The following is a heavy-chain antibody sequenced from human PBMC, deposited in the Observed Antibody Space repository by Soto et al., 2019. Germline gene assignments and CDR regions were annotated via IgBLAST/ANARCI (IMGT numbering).Heavy chain of an antibody. D-gene: IGHD3-10*01. CDR2: IHHRGTT. CDR3: AKNGGFDQDY. Sequence: QVQLQESGPRLVKPSETLSLTCAVSGDSISRDNWLSWVRPPLGKGLECIGEIHHRGTTHYSPSLKSRVTISVDTSKNQFSLRLSSVTAADTAIYYCAKNGGFDQDYWGQGTLVTVSS. CDR1: GDSISRDNW. J-gene: IGHJ4*02. V-gene: IGHV4-4*02.